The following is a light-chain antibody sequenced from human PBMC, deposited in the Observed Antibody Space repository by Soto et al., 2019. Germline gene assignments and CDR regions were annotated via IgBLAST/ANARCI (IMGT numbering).Light chain of an antibody. CDR2: DAS. CDR3: QQFNGYPRT. CDR1: QGISTT. Sequence: AIHLTQSPSSLSASVGDRVTITCRASQGISTTLAWYQQKPGKAPKLLIYDASSLESGVPSRFSGSGSGTDFTLTISSLQPEDFATYFCQQFNGYPRTFGQGTRLDIK. J-gene: IGKJ5*01. V-gene: IGKV1-13*02.